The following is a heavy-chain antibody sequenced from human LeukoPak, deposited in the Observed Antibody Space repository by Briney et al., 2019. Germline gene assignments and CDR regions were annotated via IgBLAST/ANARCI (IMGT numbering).Heavy chain of an antibody. J-gene: IGHJ5*02. Sequence: GGSLRLSCAASGFTFSDYYMSWIRQAPGKGLEWLSYISSSGTTIYYADSVKGRFTISRDNAKNSLYLQMNSLRAEDTAVYYCARDPGAAAGSSWFDPWGQGTLVTVSS. V-gene: IGHV3-11*04. CDR1: GFTFSDYY. CDR2: ISSSGTTI. CDR3: ARDPGAAAGSSWFDP. D-gene: IGHD6-13*01.